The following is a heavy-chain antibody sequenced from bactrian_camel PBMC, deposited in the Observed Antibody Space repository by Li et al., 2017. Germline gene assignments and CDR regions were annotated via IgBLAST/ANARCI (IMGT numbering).Heavy chain of an antibody. D-gene: IGHD2*01. CDR1: GFTFSSYY. V-gene: IGHV3S40*01. J-gene: IGHJ4*01. CDR3: AAGVVPARLAGAVLNGDDYLND. Sequence: VQLVESGGGLVQPGGSLRLSCAASGFTFSSYYMSGVRQAPGKGLEWVSAMNEAGGTTYYLDSVKGRFTASQDKAKNTVYLQMNDLKPEDTGMYYCAAGVVPARLAGAVLNGDDYLNDWDQGTQVTVS. CDR2: MNEAGGTT.